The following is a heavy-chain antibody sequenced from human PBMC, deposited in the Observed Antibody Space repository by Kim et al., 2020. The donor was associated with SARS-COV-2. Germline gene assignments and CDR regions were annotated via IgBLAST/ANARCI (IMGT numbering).Heavy chain of an antibody. J-gene: IGHJ5*02. CDR3: ARDVGRDIVVVPAALQYWFDP. Sequence: ASVKVSCKASGYTFTSYYMHWVRQAPGQGLEWMGIINPSGGSTSYAQKFQGRVTMTRDTSTSTVYMELSSLRSEDTAVYYCARDVGRDIVVVPAALQYWFDPWGQGTLVTVSS. CDR1: GYTFTSYY. CDR2: INPSGGST. V-gene: IGHV1-46*01. D-gene: IGHD2-2*01.